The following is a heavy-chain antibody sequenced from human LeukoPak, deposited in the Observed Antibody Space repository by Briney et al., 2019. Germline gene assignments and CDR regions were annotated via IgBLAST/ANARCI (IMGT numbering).Heavy chain of an antibody. D-gene: IGHD3-10*01. Sequence: RAGGSLRLSCAASGFTFDDYAMHWVRQAPGKGLEWVSLISWDGGSTYYADSVKGRFTISRDNSKNSLYLQMNSLRAEDTALYYCAKAHGSGSYYDIDHYYYYYYMDVWGKGTTVTVSS. CDR2: ISWDGGST. J-gene: IGHJ6*03. V-gene: IGHV3-43D*03. CDR3: AKAHGSGSYYDIDHYYYYYYMDV. CDR1: GFTFDDYA.